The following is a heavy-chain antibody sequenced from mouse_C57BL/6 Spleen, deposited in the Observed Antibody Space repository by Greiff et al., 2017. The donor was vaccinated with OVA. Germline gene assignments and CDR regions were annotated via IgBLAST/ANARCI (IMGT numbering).Heavy chain of an antibody. V-gene: IGHV1-64*01. CDR1: GYTFTSYW. J-gene: IGHJ3*01. CDR2: IHPNSGST. CDR3: ARYDYDGAWFAY. Sequence: VQLQQPGAELVKPGASVKLSCKASGYTFTSYWMHWVKQRPGQGLEWIGMIHPNSGSTNYNEKFKNKATLTVDKSSSTAYMQLSSLTSEDSAVYYCARYDYDGAWFAYWGQGTLVTVSA. D-gene: IGHD2-4*01.